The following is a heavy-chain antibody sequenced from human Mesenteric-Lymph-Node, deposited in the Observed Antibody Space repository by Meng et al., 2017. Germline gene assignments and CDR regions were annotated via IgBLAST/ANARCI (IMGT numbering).Heavy chain of an antibody. CDR1: GFTFSSYS. V-gene: IGHV3-21*01. D-gene: IGHD2-2*01. J-gene: IGHJ2*01. Sequence: EVQLVESGGGLVKPGGSLRLSCAASGFTFSSYSMNWVRQAPGKGLEWVFSISSSSSYIYYADSVKGRFTISRDNAKNSLYLQMNSLRAEDTALYYCARDPGGEAAIGLWGRGTLVTVSS. CDR2: ISSSSSYI. CDR3: ARDPGGEAAIGL.